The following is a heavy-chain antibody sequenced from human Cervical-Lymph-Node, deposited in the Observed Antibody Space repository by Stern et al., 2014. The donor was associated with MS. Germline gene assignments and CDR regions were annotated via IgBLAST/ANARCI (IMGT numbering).Heavy chain of an antibody. J-gene: IGHJ4*02. CDR2: INAGNANT. CDR3: VRERTDYFDY. V-gene: IGHV1-3*01. Sequence: VQLVESGAEVKEPGASVKVSCKASGYTFTSYAIHWVRQAPGQGLEWMGWINAGNANTKYSQTFHGRVTITRDTSASTAYMEMSSLRSEDTAVYYCVRERTDYFDYWGQGTLVTVSS. CDR1: GYTFTSYA.